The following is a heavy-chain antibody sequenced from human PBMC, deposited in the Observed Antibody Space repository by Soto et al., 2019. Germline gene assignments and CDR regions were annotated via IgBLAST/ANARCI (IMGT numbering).Heavy chain of an antibody. CDR2: IIPIFGTA. V-gene: IGHV1-69*13. CDR1: GGTFSSYA. D-gene: IGHD3-16*01. Sequence: ASVKVSCKASGGTFSSYAISWVRQAPGQGLEWMGGIIPIFGTANYAQKFQGRVTITADESTSTAYMELSSLRSEDTAVYYWASDPAVLESFGASDPVPYYYGMDVWGQGTTVTVSS. CDR3: ASDPAVLESFGASDPVPYYYGMDV. J-gene: IGHJ6*02.